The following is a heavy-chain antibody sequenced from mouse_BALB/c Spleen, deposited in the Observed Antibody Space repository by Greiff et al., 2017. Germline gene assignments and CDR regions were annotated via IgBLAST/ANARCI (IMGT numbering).Heavy chain of an antibody. Sequence: EVKLEESGGGLVQPGGSRKLSCAASGFTFSSFGMHWVRQAPEKGLEWVAYISSGSSTIYYADTVKGRFTISRDNPKNTLFLQMSSLRSEDTAMYYCAREIYYDYWGQGTLVTVSA. CDR1: GFTFSSFG. J-gene: IGHJ3*01. V-gene: IGHV5-17*02. CDR3: AREIYYDY. CDR2: ISSGSSTI. D-gene: IGHD2-4*01.